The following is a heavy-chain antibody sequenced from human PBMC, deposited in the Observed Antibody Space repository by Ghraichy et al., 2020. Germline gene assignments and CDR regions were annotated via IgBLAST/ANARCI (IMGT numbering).Heavy chain of an antibody. D-gene: IGHD5-18*01. V-gene: IGHV2-70*11. CDR3: ARTQFGDGYSYGEYYFDD. CDR2: IDWDDDK. CDR1: GFSLSTSEMG. J-gene: IGHJ4*02. Sequence: SGPTLVKPTQNITLTCTFSGFSLSTSEMGVSWIRQPPGKALEWLARIDWDDDKYYSTSLKTRLTISKDSSRNQVVLTMTNMDPVDTATYYCARTQFGDGYSYGEYYFDDWGPGTLVTVSS.